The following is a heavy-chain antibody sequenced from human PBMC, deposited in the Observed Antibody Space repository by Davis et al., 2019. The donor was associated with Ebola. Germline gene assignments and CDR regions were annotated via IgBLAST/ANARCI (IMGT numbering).Heavy chain of an antibody. CDR1: GGSISSFY. CDR2: IYYSGST. D-gene: IGHD1-26*01. J-gene: IGHJ4*02. V-gene: IGHV4-59*01. CDR3: AKVTYSGNYLDY. Sequence: SQTLSPSCPVSGGSISSFYWSWIRQPPGKGLEWIGYIYYSGSTNYNPSLNSRVTISVDTSKNQFSLKLSSVTAADTAVYYCAKVTYSGNYLDYWGQGTLVTVSS.